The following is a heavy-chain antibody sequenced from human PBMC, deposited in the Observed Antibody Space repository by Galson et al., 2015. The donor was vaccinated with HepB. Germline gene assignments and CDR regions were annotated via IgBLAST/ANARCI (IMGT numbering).Heavy chain of an antibody. Sequence: PALVKPTQTLTLTCTFSGFSLNTAGVGVGWIRQPPGKALEWLALIYWDDAKRYSPSLKSRLAITKDTSKNQVVLTMTNVDPVDTATYFCSHTFRGWKYGSGSYYIPAYFDYWGQGTLVTVSS. CDR2: IYWDDAK. CDR1: GFSLNTAGVG. D-gene: IGHD3-10*01. CDR3: SHTFRGWKYGSGSYYIPAYFDY. J-gene: IGHJ4*02. V-gene: IGHV2-5*02.